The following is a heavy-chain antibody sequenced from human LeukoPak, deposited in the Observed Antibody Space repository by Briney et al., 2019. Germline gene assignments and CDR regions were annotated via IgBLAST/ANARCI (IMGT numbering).Heavy chain of an antibody. CDR2: ISYDGSNK. CDR1: GFTFSSYA. Sequence: GGSLRLSCAASGFTFSSYAMHWVRQAPGKGLEWVAVISYDGSNKYYADSVKGRFTISRDNSKNTLYLQMNSLRAEDTAVYYCARARILAAAGDYWGQGTLVTVSS. J-gene: IGHJ4*02. CDR3: ARARILAAAGDY. V-gene: IGHV3-30-3*01. D-gene: IGHD6-13*01.